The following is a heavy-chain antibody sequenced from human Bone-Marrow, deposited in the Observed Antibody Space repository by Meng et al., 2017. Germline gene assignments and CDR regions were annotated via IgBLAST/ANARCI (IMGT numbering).Heavy chain of an antibody. D-gene: IGHD3-10*01. CDR3: ATDLLGELLSSDY. V-gene: IGHV1-18*01. J-gene: IGHJ4*02. CDR1: GYTFTSFG. CDR2: ITTYNGNT. Sequence: ASVKVSCKASGYTFTSFGISWVRQAPGQGLEWVGWITTYNGNTNYAQKFQDRVTLTTDTSTSTAYMELRSLRSEDTAVYYCATDLLGELLSSDYWGQGTLVTVSS.